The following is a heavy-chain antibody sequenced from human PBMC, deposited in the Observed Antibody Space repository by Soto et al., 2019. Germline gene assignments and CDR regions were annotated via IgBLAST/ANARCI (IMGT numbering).Heavy chain of an antibody. CDR2: LIPIFDTT. CDR3: GRARAERARSYDFWGRSFDA. J-gene: IGHJ4*02. D-gene: IGHD3-3*01. V-gene: IGHV1-69*01. CDR1: GGTFSSFA. Sequence: QVQLVQSGAEVKRPGSSVKVSCKASGGTFSSFAISWVRQAPGQGREWMGGLIPIFDTTNHAQKFQGRVTIIADEPTSTAYMELGSLRFADTAVYYCGRARAERARSYDFWGRSFDAWGQGTLVSVSS.